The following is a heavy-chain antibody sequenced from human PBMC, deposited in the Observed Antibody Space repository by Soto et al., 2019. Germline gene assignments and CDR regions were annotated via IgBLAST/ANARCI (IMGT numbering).Heavy chain of an antibody. J-gene: IGHJ3*02. CDR3: AKDIXSNYGDAFDI. CDR1: GFIFDDYA. CDR2: ISWNSDNI. D-gene: IGHD4-4*01. Sequence: AVGSLRLSCAASGFIFDDYAMHWVRQAPGKGLEWVSGISWNSDNIGYADSVKGRFTISRDNVKNSLYLQMNSLRAEDTALYYCAKDIXSNYGDAFDIWGQGXXVTVSS. V-gene: IGHV3-9*01.